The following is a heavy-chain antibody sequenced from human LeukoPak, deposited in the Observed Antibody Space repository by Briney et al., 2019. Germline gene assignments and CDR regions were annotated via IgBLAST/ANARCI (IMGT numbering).Heavy chain of an antibody. CDR1: GFTFSSYW. V-gene: IGHV3-74*01. J-gene: IGHJ4*02. Sequence: GGSLRLSCAASGFTFSSYWMHWVRQAPGKGLVWVSQINTDVSSANYADSVKGRFTIPSDNARNTLYLEMNSLRAEDTAVYYCARYCSTTSCYNSWGQGTLVTVSS. CDR2: INTDVSSA. CDR3: ARYCSTTSCYNS. D-gene: IGHD2-2*02.